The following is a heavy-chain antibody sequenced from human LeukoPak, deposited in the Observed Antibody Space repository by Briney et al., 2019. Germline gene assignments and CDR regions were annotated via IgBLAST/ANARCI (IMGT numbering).Heavy chain of an antibody. CDR1: GFTFSSYW. D-gene: IGHD6-19*01. CDR3: ARDLGSYSSGWYMGFDY. V-gene: IGHV3-7*01. CDR2: IKQDGSEK. J-gene: IGHJ4*02. Sequence: PGGSLRLSCAASGFTFSSYWMSWVRQAPGKGLEWVAHIKQDGSEKYYADSVKGRFTISRDNAKNSLYLQVNSLRAEDTAIYYCARDLGSYSSGWYMGFDYWGQGTLVTVSS.